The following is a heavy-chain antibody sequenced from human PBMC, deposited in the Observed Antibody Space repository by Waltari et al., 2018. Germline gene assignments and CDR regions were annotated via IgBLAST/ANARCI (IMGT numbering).Heavy chain of an antibody. Sequence: EVQLVESGGGLVQPGGSLRLSCAASGFTVSSNYMSWVRQAPGKGLEWVSVIYSGGSTYYADSVKGRFTISRDNSKNSLYLQMNSLRAEDTAVYYWASAAADSYYFDYWGQGTLVTVSS. CDR1: GFTVSSNY. V-gene: IGHV3-66*02. CDR2: IYSGGST. D-gene: IGHD6-13*01. J-gene: IGHJ4*02. CDR3: ASAAADSYYFDY.